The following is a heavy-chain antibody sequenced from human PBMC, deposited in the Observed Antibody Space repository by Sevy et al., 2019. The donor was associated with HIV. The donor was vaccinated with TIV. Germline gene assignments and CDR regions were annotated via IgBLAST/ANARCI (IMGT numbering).Heavy chain of an antibody. CDR2: IYYSGSG. J-gene: IGHJ4*02. CDR3: ASKRGYTHGPFES. Sequence: SKTLSLTCDVSGGSVSNGDYYWSWIRQPPGKGLEWFGYIYYSGSGYYNPFLKSRVTISVDTSKNQFSLKLKSVTAADTAIYYCASKRGYTHGPFESWGQGTLVTVSS. V-gene: IGHV4-30-4*01. D-gene: IGHD5-12*01. CDR1: GGSVSNGDYY.